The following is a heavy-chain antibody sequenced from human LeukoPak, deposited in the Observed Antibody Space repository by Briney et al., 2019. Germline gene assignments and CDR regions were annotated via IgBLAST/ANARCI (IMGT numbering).Heavy chain of an antibody. V-gene: IGHV3-66*02. CDR1: GFTVSSNY. CDR2: IYSGGST. CDR3: ARGDSSGYCTYFQH. D-gene: IGHD3-22*01. Sequence: TGGSLRLSCAASGFTVSSNYMSWVRQAPGKGLEWVSVIYSGGSTYYADSVKGRFTISRDNSKNTLYLQMNSLRAEDTAVYYCARGDSSGYCTYFQHWGQGTLVTVSS. J-gene: IGHJ1*01.